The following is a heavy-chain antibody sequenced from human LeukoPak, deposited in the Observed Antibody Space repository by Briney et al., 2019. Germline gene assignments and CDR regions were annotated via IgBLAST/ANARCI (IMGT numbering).Heavy chain of an antibody. CDR2: IKQDGSEK. Sequence: ETLSLTCAVYGGSFSDYWWTWVRQAPGKGLEWVANIKQDGSEKYYVNSVKGRFTISRDNAKNSLYLQMNSLRAEDTAIYYCARDGRPLHSNYADYFDYWGQGTLVTVSS. J-gene: IGHJ4*02. V-gene: IGHV3-7*01. D-gene: IGHD4-11*01. CDR3: ARDGRPLHSNYADYFDY. CDR1: GGSFSDYW.